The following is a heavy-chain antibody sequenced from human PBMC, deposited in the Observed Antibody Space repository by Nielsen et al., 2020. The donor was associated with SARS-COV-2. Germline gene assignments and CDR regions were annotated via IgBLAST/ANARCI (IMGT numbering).Heavy chain of an antibody. CDR2: INPSGGST. CDR3: ARRATVTTTSPLGYYYGMDV. D-gene: IGHD4-11*01. Sequence: ASVKVSCKASGYTFTSYYMHWVRQAPGQGLEWMGIINPSGGSTSYAQKFQGRVTMTRDTSTSTVYMELSSLRSEDTAVYYCARRATVTTTSPLGYYYGMDVWGQGTTVTVSS. J-gene: IGHJ6*02. CDR1: GYTFTSYY. V-gene: IGHV1-46*01.